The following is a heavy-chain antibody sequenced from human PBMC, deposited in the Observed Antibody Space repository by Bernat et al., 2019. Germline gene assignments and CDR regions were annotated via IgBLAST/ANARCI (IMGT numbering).Heavy chain of an antibody. V-gene: IGHV5-10-1*03. CDR2: IDPSDSYT. CDR1: GYSFTSYW. D-gene: IGHD3-10*01. J-gene: IGHJ3*02. Sequence: EVQLVQSGAEVKKPGESLRISCKGSGYSFTSYWISWVRQMPGKGLEWMGRIDPSDSYTNYSPSFQGNVTSSADKSISTAYLQWSSLKASDTAMYYCASDDYYGSGSYYHAFDIWGQGTLVTVSS. CDR3: ASDDYYGSGSYYHAFDI.